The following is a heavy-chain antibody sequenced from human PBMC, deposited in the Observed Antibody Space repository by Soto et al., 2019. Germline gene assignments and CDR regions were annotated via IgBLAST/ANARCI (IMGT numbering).Heavy chain of an antibody. Sequence: ASVKVSCKASGYTLTSYGISWVRQAPGQGLEWMGWISAYNGNTNYAQNLQGRVTMTTDTSTSTAYMELRSLRSDDTAVYYCARDPLVAGEAFDIWGQGTMVTVSS. D-gene: IGHD6-19*01. CDR2: ISAYNGNT. CDR1: GYTLTSYG. V-gene: IGHV1-18*01. CDR3: ARDPLVAGEAFDI. J-gene: IGHJ3*02.